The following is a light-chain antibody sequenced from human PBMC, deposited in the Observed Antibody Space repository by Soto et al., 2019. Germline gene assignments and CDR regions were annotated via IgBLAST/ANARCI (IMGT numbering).Light chain of an antibody. CDR3: SSYTTTSTLV. V-gene: IGLV2-14*01. CDR1: RSDVGGYNF. Sequence: QSVLTQPASVSGSPGQSITISCTGTRSDVGGYNFVSWYQQHPGKAPKLMIYEVSNRPSGISHRFSGSKSGNTASLTISGLQAEDEADYYCSSYTTTSTLVFGGGTKVTVL. CDR2: EVS. J-gene: IGLJ2*01.